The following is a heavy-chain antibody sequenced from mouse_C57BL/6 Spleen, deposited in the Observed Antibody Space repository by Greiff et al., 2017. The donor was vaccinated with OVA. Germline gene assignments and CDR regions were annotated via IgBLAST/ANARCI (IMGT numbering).Heavy chain of an antibody. D-gene: IGHD2-2*01. J-gene: IGHJ3*01. CDR2: IHPNSGST. CDR1: GYTFTSYW. V-gene: IGHV1-64*01. Sequence: QVQLQQPGAELVKPGASVKLSCKASGYTFTSYWMHWVKQRPGQGLEWIGMIHPNSGSTNYNEKFKSKATLTVDKSSSTAYMQLSSLTSEDSAVYYCASLYYGYDGFAYWGQGTLVTVSA. CDR3: ASLYYGYDGFAY.